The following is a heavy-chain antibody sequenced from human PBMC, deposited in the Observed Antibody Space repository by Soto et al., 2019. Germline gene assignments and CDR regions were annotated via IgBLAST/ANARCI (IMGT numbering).Heavy chain of an antibody. Sequence: GGSLRLSCAASGFTFDDYAMHWVRQAPGKGLEWVSGISWNSGSIGYADSVKGRFTISRDNAKNSLYLQMNSLRAEDTALYYCAKSLCSSTNCYTNWFDPWGQGTLVTVSS. CDR2: ISWNSGSI. CDR3: AKSLCSSTNCYTNWFDP. CDR1: GFTFDDYA. V-gene: IGHV3-9*01. D-gene: IGHD2-2*02. J-gene: IGHJ5*02.